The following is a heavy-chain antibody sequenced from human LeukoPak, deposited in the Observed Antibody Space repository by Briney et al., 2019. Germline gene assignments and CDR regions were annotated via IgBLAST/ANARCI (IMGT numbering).Heavy chain of an antibody. CDR2: ISWNSGSI. Sequence: QPGRSLRLSCAASGFTFDDYAMHWVRQAPGKGLEWVPGISWNSGSIVYADSVKGRFTISRDNAKTSLYLQMNSLRAEDTALYYCAKDKSGYYFDYWGQGTLVTVSS. CDR1: GFTFDDYA. V-gene: IGHV3-9*01. CDR3: AKDKSGYYFDY. D-gene: IGHD3-10*01. J-gene: IGHJ4*02.